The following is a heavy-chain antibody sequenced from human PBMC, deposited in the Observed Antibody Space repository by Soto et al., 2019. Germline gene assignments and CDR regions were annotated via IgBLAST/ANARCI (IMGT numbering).Heavy chain of an antibody. Sequence: GGSLRLSCAASGFTFSSYAMSWVRQAPGKGLEWVSAISGSGGSTYYADSVKGRFTISRDNSKNTLYPQMNSLRAEDTAVYYCAKDQADDSSGYYSPAGWFDPWGQGTLVTVSS. J-gene: IGHJ5*02. V-gene: IGHV3-23*01. CDR1: GFTFSSYA. CDR2: ISGSGGST. CDR3: AKDQADDSSGYYSPAGWFDP. D-gene: IGHD3-22*01.